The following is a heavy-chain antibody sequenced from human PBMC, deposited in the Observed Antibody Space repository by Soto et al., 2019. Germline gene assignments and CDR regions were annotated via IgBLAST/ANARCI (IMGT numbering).Heavy chain of an antibody. CDR1: GGTSTRYA. CDR2: IVPMFGTS. V-gene: IGHV1-69*06. Sequence: QERLVQSGADVRKPGSSVKVSCKVTGGTSTRYAINWVRQAPGQGLEWMGGIVPMFGTSKYAQKFQGRVTITADTSTNIAYMELRSLRSEDTAVYYCNRGAEYDFWSGYLWGQGTFVSVSS. CDR3: NRGAEYDFWSGYL. D-gene: IGHD3-3*01. J-gene: IGHJ4*02.